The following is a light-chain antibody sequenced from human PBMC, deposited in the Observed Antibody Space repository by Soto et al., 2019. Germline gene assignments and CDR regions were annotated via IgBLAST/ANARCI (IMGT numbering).Light chain of an antibody. CDR2: DAS. Sequence: DIQMTQSPSTLSASVGDRVTITCRASQSIGSWLARYQQKPGKAPKLLIYDASSLKSGVPSRFSGSGSGTEFTLTISSLQPDDVATYYCQQYNGYFGPGTKVYIK. J-gene: IGKJ3*01. CDR1: QSIGSW. CDR3: QQYNGY. V-gene: IGKV1-5*01.